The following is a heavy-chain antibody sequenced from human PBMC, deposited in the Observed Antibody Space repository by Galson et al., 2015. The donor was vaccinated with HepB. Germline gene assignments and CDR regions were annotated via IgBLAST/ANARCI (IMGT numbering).Heavy chain of an antibody. D-gene: IGHD6-13*01. V-gene: IGHV6-1*01. Sequence: CAISGDSVSSNSAAWNWIRQSPSRGLEWLGRTYYRSKWYNDYAVSVKSRITINPDTSKNQFSLQLNSATPEDTAVYYCARGAIAAAGTHFDYWGQGTLVTVSS. CDR3: ARGAIAAAGTHFDY. CDR2: TYYRSKWYN. J-gene: IGHJ4*02. CDR1: GDSVSSNSAA.